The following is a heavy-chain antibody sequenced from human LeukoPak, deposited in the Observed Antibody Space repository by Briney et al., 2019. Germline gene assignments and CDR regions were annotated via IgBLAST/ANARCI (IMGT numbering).Heavy chain of an antibody. CDR3: ASLKGYNWNGDY. CDR2: INSDGSST. V-gene: IGHV3-74*01. J-gene: IGHJ4*02. D-gene: IGHD1-1*01. CDR1: GFTFSSYW. Sequence: PGGSLRLSCAASGFTFSSYWMHWVRQAPGKGLVWVSRINSDGSSTSYADSVKGRFTISRDNAKNTLYLQMNSLRAEDTAVYYCASLKGYNWNGDYWGQGTLVTVSS.